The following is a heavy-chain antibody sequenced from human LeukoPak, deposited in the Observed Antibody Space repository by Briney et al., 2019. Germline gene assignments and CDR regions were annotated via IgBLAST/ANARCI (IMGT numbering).Heavy chain of an antibody. D-gene: IGHD2-2*01. CDR3: SKAYASGDPIRGGNFDY. J-gene: IGHJ4*02. CDR1: GFTFSSYA. V-gene: IGHV3-23*01. CDR2: ISGSGGST. Sequence: GGSLRLSCAASGFTFSSYAMSWVRQAPGKGLEWVSFISGSGGSTYYADSVKGRFTISRDNSKNTLYLQMNCLRAEDTALYYCSKAYASGDPIRGGNFDYWGQGTLVTVSS.